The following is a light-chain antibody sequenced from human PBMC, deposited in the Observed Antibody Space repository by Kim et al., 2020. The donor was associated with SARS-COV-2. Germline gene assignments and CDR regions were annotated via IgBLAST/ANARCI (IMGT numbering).Light chain of an antibody. V-gene: IGLV8-61*01. Sequence: GGTVTLTCGLRSGSVSPGHYPSWSQQKTGQVPRTLIYSTDTRSSGVPRRFSGAIVGNKAALTITGAQADDESDYYCMLYMGNGISVFGGGTQLTVL. CDR2: STD. J-gene: IGLJ3*02. CDR1: SGSVSPGHY. CDR3: MLYMGNGISV.